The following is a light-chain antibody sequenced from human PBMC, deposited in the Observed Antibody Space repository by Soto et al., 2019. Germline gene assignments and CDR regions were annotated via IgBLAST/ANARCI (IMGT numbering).Light chain of an antibody. CDR1: SSDIGAYNY. CDR2: EVS. V-gene: IGLV2-14*01. Sequence: QSALTQPASVSGSPGQSITISCAGTSSDIGAYNYVSWYQQHPGRAPKLMLYEVSHRPSGVSNRFSGSKSANTASLTISGLQPEDEADYYCASYTGISTDVLFGGGTKLTVL. J-gene: IGLJ2*01. CDR3: ASYTGISTDVL.